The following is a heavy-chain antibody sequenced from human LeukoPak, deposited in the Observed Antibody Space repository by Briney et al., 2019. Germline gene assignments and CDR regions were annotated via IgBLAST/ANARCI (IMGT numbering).Heavy chain of an antibody. CDR3: AKVKSFGYWFFDL. CDR1: GYRFSTSW. D-gene: IGHD3-16*01. CDR2: IYIGDSDP. J-gene: IGHJ2*01. V-gene: IGHV5-51*01. Sequence: GESLEIYCQGSGYRFSTSWIAWVRQAPGKGLEWVGSIYIGDSDPRYSPSFQGHVTMSADKSVNTASLQWNSLQGSDTGIYYCAKVKSFGYWFFDLWGRGTLVAVSS.